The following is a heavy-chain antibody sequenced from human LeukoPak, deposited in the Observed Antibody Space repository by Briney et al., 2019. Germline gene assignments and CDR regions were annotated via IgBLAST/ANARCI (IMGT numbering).Heavy chain of an antibody. CDR1: GFTFSSYG. J-gene: IGHJ4*02. D-gene: IGHD4-17*01. CDR2: IRYDGSNK. CDR3: ATSTYGDYVLDY. Sequence: GGSLGLSCAASGFTFSSYGMHWVRQAPGKGLEWVAFIRYDGSNKYYADSVKGRFTISRDNSKNTLYLQMNSLRAEDTAVYYCATSTYGDYVLDYWGQGTLVTVSS. V-gene: IGHV3-30*02.